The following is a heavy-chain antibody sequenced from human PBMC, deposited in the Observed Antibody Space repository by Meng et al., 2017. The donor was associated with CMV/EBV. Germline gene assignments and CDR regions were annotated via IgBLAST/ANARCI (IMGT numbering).Heavy chain of an antibody. CDR2: INHSGST. CDR3: ARDNDFWSGSIDY. V-gene: IGHV4-34*01. J-gene: IGHJ4*02. Sequence: TCAVYGGSVSGYYWRWIRQPPGKGLEWIGEINHSGSTDYNPSLKSRVTISVDTSKNQFSLKLSSVTAADTAVYYCARDNDFWSGSIDYWGQGTLVTVSS. CDR1: GGSVSGYY. D-gene: IGHD3-3*01.